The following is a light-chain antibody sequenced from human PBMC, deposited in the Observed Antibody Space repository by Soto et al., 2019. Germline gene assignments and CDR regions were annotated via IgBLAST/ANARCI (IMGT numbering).Light chain of an antibody. CDR3: QQLNSFPIP. CDR1: QGIANF. J-gene: IGKJ3*01. Sequence: IQLTQSPSSLSAAVGDRVTIYCRASQGIANFLAWYQQKPGQAPKLLIYGASTLQSGVPSRFSGSGSWTDFTLTISSLQPEDFATYYCQQLNSFPIPFGPGTKVDIK. CDR2: GAS. V-gene: IGKV1-9*01.